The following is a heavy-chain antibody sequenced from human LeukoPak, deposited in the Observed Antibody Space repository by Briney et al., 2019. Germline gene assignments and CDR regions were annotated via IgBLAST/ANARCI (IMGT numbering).Heavy chain of an antibody. CDR1: GFTFSSYS. Sequence: GGSLRLSCAASGFTFSSYSMHWVRQAPAKGLEWVAAIWYDGSNTYYADSVKGRFTISRDNSKSTLYLQMNSLRAEDTAVYFCAKRGVVIRVILVGFHKEAYYFDSWGQGALVIVSS. J-gene: IGHJ4*02. D-gene: IGHD3-22*01. CDR2: IWYDGSNT. CDR3: AKRGVVIRVILVGFHKEAYYFDS. V-gene: IGHV3-33*06.